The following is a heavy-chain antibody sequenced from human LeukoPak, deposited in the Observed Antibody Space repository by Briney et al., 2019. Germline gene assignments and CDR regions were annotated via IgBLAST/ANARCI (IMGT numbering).Heavy chain of an antibody. V-gene: IGHV3-11*06. D-gene: IGHD3-3*02. J-gene: IGHJ4*02. CDR1: GFTFSVYS. CDR3: ARVSTVFPVLPDY. Sequence: KTGGSLRLSCAASGFTFSVYSMSWIRQAPGKGLEWVSYISSGSEDTLYADSVKGRFTISRDNSKNTLFLQMNSLRAEDTAVYYCARVSTVFPVLPDYWGQGTLVTVSS. CDR2: ISSGSEDT.